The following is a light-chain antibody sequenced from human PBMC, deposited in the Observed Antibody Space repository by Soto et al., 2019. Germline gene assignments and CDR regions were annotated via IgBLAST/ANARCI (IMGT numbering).Light chain of an antibody. CDR2: EVS. CDR1: SSDVGAYNY. Sequence: AVTQPASVSGSPGQSITICCTGTSSDVGAYNYVSWYQQHPGKAPKLMIYEVSNRPSGVSHRFSGSKSDNTASLTISGLQTDDLAHYDCSPYTRIMTLYVFG. V-gene: IGLV2-14*01. CDR3: SPYTRIMTLYV. J-gene: IGLJ1*01.